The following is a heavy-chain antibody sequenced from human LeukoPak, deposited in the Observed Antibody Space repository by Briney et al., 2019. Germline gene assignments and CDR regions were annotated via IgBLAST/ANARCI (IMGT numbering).Heavy chain of an antibody. V-gene: IGHV4-39*01. D-gene: IGHD1-26*01. J-gene: IGHJ4*02. CDR1: GGSIGSSRYY. CDR3: ARPHITGGYAGYDC. Sequence: KPSETLSLTCTVSGGSIGSSRYYWGWLRQPPGKGLERIGSIFYGGSTSYNPSLESRVTISVDTSKNQFSLRLTSVTAADTAVYYCARPHITGGYAGYDCWGQGTLVTVSS. CDR2: IFYGGST.